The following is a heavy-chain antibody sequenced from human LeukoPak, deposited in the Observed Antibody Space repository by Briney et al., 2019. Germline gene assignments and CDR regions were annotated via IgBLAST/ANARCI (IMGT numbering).Heavy chain of an antibody. CDR1: GGSISSGSYY. V-gene: IGHV4-61*02. CDR2: IHTSGST. Sequence: SETLSLTYTVSGGSISSGSYYWSWIRQPAGKGLEWIGRIHTSGSTNYNPSLKSRVTIPVDTSKNQFSLKLRSVTAADTAVYYCARAGGGYSYDNYYYYYMDVWGKGTTVTVSS. CDR3: ARAGGGYSYDNYYYYYMDV. J-gene: IGHJ6*03. D-gene: IGHD5-18*01.